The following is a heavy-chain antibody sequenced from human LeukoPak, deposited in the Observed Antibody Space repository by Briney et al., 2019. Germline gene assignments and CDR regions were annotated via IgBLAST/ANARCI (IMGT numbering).Heavy chain of an antibody. J-gene: IGHJ5*02. CDR2: INPSGGST. V-gene: IGHV1-46*01. CDR1: GYTFTSYY. Sequence: GASVKVSCKASGYTFTSYYMHWVRQAPGQGLEWMGIINPSGGSTSYAQKFQGRVTMTRDTSTSTVCMELSSLRSEDTAVYYCARAPSIAARFDPWGQGTLVTVSS. CDR3: ARAPSIAARFDP. D-gene: IGHD6-6*01.